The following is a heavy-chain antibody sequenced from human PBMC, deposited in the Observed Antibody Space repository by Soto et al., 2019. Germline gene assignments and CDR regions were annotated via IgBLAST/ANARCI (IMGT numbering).Heavy chain of an antibody. CDR3: ARGEITIPAYDY. Sequence: QVQLQESGPGLVKPSQTLSLTCTVSGGSISSGDYYWSWIRQPPGKGLEWIGYIYYSGSTYYNSSLKTRVTISVDTSKNQFSLKLSSVTAADTAVYYCARGEITIPAYDYWGQGTLVTVSS. D-gene: IGHD3-3*01. CDR1: GGSISSGDYY. V-gene: IGHV4-30-4*01. J-gene: IGHJ4*02. CDR2: IYYSGST.